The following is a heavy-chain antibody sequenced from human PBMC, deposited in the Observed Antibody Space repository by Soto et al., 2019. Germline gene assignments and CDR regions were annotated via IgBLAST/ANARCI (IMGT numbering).Heavy chain of an antibody. CDR2: ITSSSGTI. CDR1: GFTFSTYR. V-gene: IGHV3-48*01. D-gene: IGHD6-19*01. Sequence: GGSLRLSCAASGFTFSTYRMNWVRQAPGKGLEWVSYITSSSGTIYYADSVKGRFTISRDDAKNSLYLQMNSLRAEDTAVYYWARECGGWCGAFDIWGQGTRVTVAS. J-gene: IGHJ3*02. CDR3: ARECGGWCGAFDI.